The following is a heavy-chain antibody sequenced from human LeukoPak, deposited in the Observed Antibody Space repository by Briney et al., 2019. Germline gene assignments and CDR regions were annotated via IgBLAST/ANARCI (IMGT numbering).Heavy chain of an antibody. CDR3: ARDSNPTDYYDSSGPRGGFDY. D-gene: IGHD3-22*01. J-gene: IGHJ4*02. CDR2: ISSSSSTI. CDR1: GFTFSSYS. Sequence: GGSLRLSCAASGFTFSSYSMNWVRQAPGKGLEWVSYISSSSSTIYYADSVKGRFTISRDNAKNSLYLQMSSLRAEDTAVYYCARDSNPTDYYDSSGPRGGFDYWGQGTLVTVSS. V-gene: IGHV3-48*01.